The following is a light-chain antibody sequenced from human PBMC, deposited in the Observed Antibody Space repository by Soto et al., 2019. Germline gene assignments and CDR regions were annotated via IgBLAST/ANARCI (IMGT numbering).Light chain of an antibody. Sequence: QSALTQPRSVSGSPGQSVTISCTGTSSDVGNYNYVSWYQQHPGKAPKLMIYDVNKRPSGVPDRFSGSKSGNTASLTISGLQAEDEADYYCCSYAGSYTLVFGGGTKLTGL. J-gene: IGLJ3*02. CDR3: CSYAGSYTLV. CDR1: SSDVGNYNY. CDR2: DVN. V-gene: IGLV2-11*01.